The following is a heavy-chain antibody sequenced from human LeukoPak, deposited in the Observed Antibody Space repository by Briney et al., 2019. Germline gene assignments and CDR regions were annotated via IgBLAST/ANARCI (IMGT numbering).Heavy chain of an antibody. Sequence: QPGGSGTLFCAASGFTFRIYWMNWVGQAPGKGLVWVSRIESDGSSTSDAVSVGGLFTISRDNAANTLYLQMNSVRAEDTAVYYCARGSWSAAGTSIDYWGNGTIVSVSS. CDR3: ARGSWSAAGTSIDY. V-gene: IGHV3-74*01. CDR2: IESDGSST. D-gene: IGHD6-13*01. J-gene: IGHJ4*03. CDR1: GFTFRIYW.